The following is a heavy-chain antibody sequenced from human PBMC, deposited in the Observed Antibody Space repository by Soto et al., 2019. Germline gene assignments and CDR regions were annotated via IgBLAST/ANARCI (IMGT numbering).Heavy chain of an antibody. CDR2: IIPIFGTA. V-gene: IGHV1-69*13. J-gene: IGHJ5*02. Sequence: SVKVACKAAGCTFSSYAISWVRQAPGQGLEWMGGIIPIFGTANYAQKFQGRVTITADESTSTAYMELSSLRSEDTAVYYCARVGVWGSYRPNWFDPWGQGTLVTVSS. CDR1: GCTFSSYA. CDR3: ARVGVWGSYRPNWFDP. D-gene: IGHD3-16*02.